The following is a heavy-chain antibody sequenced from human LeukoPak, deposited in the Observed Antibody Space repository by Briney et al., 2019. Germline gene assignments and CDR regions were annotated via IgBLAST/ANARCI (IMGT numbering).Heavy chain of an antibody. J-gene: IGHJ4*02. Sequence: PGGSLRLSCAASGFTVSSNYMSWVRQAPGKGLKWVSVIYSSGITYYADSVKGRFTFSRDDSKNTVHLQMNSLRAEDTAVYYCARDGCSGRSCSRFDYWGQGTRVTVSS. V-gene: IGHV3-53*01. D-gene: IGHD2-15*01. CDR2: IYSSGIT. CDR1: GFTVSSNY. CDR3: ARDGCSGRSCSRFDY.